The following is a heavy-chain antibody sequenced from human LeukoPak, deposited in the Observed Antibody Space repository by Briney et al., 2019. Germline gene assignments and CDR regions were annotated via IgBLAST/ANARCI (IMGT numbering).Heavy chain of an antibody. D-gene: IGHD4-17*01. CDR1: GYTFTSYD. CDR2: INTNTGNP. J-gene: IGHJ6*03. CDR3: ARDIGGYGDSYYYYYYMDV. V-gene: IGHV7-4-1*02. Sequence: ASVKVSCKASGYTFTSYDINWVRQATGQGLEWMGWINTNTGNPTYAQGFTGRFVFSLDTSVSTAYLQISSLKAEDTAVYYCARDIGGYGDSYYYYYYMDVWGKGTTVTVSS.